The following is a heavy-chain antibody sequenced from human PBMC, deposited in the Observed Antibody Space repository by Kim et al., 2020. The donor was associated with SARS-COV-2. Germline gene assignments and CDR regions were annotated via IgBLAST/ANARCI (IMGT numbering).Heavy chain of an antibody. V-gene: IGHV4-34*01. CDR2: INHSAST. J-gene: IGHJ6*02. CDR3: VGEGLQLEPTNYYYGMDA. Sequence: SETLSLTCAVYGGSFSGYYWSWIRQPPGKGLAWIGAINHSASTNYNPSLKSLVTISVDTSKNQFSLKLSSVTAAYTAVYYWVGEGLQLEPTNYYYGMDAWGQGTTVTVSS. CDR1: GGSFSGYY. D-gene: IGHD1-1*01.